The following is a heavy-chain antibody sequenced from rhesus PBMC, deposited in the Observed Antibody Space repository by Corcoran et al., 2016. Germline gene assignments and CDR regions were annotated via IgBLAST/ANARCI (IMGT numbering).Heavy chain of an antibody. Sequence: QVTLQQWGAGLVKPSETLSLTCAVYGGPLSGYSWTWIRQPPGEGREWIGSIDGNSASTNYNPSLKNRVTSSKDTSKNQFSLKLSSVTAADTAVYYCARGSVLQYFRGRFDVWGPGVLVTVSS. CDR2: IDGNSAST. J-gene: IGHJ5-1*01. CDR3: ARGSVLQYFRGRFDV. V-gene: IGHV4-73*01. D-gene: IGHD3-3*01. CDR1: GGPLSGYS.